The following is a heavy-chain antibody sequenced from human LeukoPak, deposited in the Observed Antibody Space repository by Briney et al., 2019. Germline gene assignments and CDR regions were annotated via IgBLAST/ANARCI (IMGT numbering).Heavy chain of an antibody. CDR1: GGTFSSYA. CDR2: ISAYNGNT. V-gene: IGHV1-18*01. CDR3: ARSSGTADDAFDI. Sequence: ASVKVSCKASGGTFSSYAISWVRQAPGQGLEWMGWISAYNGNTNYAQKLQGRVTMTTDTSTSTAYMELRSLRSDDTAVYYCARSSGTADDAFDIWGQGTMVTVSS. D-gene: IGHD1-7*01. J-gene: IGHJ3*02.